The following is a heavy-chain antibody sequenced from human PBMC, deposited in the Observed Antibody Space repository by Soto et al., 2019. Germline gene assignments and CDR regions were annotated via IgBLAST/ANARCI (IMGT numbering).Heavy chain of an antibody. CDR2: INPKTGET. J-gene: IGHJ5*02. CDR1: GYSFSAYY. D-gene: IGHD5-12*01. V-gene: IGHV1-2*04. Sequence: QVQLVQSGTEVQKPGASVKISCKASGYSFSAYYVHWVRQAPGQGLEWMGWINPKTGETKFAQRFKGWVTLTRDTTINPVAMVLTSDDKAVYFCARGRANVAPNWFDPWGQGTLVIVSS. CDR3: ARGRANVAPNWFDP.